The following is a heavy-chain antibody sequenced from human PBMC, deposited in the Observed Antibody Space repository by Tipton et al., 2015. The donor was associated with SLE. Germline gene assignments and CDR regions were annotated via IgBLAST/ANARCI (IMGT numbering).Heavy chain of an antibody. CDR3: ASGSDGYNYRLY. Sequence: SLRLSCAASGFTFSSYGMHWVRQAPGKGLEWVAVISYDGSNKYYADSVKGRFTISRDNSKNTLYLQMNSLRAEDTAVYYCASGSDGYNYRLYWGQGTLVTVSS. V-gene: IGHV3-30*03. CDR2: ISYDGSNK. J-gene: IGHJ4*02. D-gene: IGHD5-24*01. CDR1: GFTFSSYG.